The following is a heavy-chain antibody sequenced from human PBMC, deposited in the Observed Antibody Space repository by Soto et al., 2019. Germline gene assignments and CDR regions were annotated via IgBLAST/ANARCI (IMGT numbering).Heavy chain of an antibody. J-gene: IGHJ5*02. Sequence: SETLSLTCTVSGGSISSSSYYWGWIRQPPGKGLEWIGSIYYSGSTYYNPSLKSRVTISVDTSKTQFSLKLSSVTAADTAVYYCARQGDIVVVPAAINWFDPWGQGTLVTVSS. CDR1: GGSISSSSYY. V-gene: IGHV4-39*01. CDR2: IYYSGST. D-gene: IGHD2-2*01. CDR3: ARQGDIVVVPAAINWFDP.